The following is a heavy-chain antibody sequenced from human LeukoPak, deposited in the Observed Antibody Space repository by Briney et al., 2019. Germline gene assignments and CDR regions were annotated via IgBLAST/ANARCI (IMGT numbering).Heavy chain of an antibody. J-gene: IGHJ4*02. CDR1: GYTFTSYG. V-gene: IGHV1-18*01. CDR2: ISAYNGNT. Sequence: ASVKVSCKASGYTFTSYGISWVRQAPGQGLEWMGWISAYNGNTNYAQKLQGRVTMTTDTSTSTAYMELRSLRSDDTAVYYCARAEAYCGGDCYSGYWGQGTLVTVSS. D-gene: IGHD2-21*02. CDR3: ARAEAYCGGDCYSGY.